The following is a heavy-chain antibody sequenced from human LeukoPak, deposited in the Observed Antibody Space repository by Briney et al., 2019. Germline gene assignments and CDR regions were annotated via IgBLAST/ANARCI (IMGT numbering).Heavy chain of an antibody. CDR3: ANGISGAAAGPLDY. CDR2: ISYDGSNK. V-gene: IGHV3-30*18. CDR1: GFTFSSYG. J-gene: IGHJ4*02. Sequence: PGRSLRLSCAASGFTFSSYGMHWVRQAPGKGLEWVAVISYDGSNKYYADSVEGRFTISRDNSKNTLYLQMNSLRAEDTAVYYCANGISGAAAGPLDYWGQGTLVTVSS. D-gene: IGHD6-13*01.